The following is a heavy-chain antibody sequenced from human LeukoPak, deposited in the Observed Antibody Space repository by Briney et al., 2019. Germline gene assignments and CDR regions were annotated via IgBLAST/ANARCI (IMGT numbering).Heavy chain of an antibody. D-gene: IGHD6-13*01. CDR2: IYTSGST. J-gene: IGHJ5*02. CDR3: AREHSSSWYPGGNWFDP. V-gene: IGHV4-61*02. Sequence: TLSLTCTVSGGSISTGSYYWSWIRQPAGKGLEWIGRIYTSGSTNYNPSLKSRVTISVDTSENHFSLNLSSVTAADTAVYYCAREHSSSWYPGGNWFDPWGQGTLVTVSS. CDR1: GGSISTGSYY.